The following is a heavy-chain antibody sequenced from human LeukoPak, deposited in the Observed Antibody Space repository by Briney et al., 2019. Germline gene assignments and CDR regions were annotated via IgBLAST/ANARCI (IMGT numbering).Heavy chain of an antibody. J-gene: IGHJ6*03. Sequence: PGGSLRLSCAASGFTFSSYSMNWVRQAPGKGLEWVSSISSSSSYIYYADSVKGRFTISRDNAKNSLYLQMNSLRAEDTAVYYCARDSGGGITRDLYMDVWGKGTTVTVSS. CDR2: ISSSSSYI. CDR1: GFTFSSYS. D-gene: IGHD3-16*01. CDR3: ARDSGGGITRDLYMDV. V-gene: IGHV3-21*01.